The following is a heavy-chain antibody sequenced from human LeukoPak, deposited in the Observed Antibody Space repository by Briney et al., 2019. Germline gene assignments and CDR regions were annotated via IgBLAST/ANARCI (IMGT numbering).Heavy chain of an antibody. V-gene: IGHV3-49*04. CDR2: IRSKAYGGTT. J-gene: IGHJ4*02. D-gene: IGHD3-16*01. CDR1: GFTFSSYA. Sequence: PGGSLRLSCAASGFTFSSYAMSWVRQAPGKGLEWVGFIRSKAYGGTTEYAASVKGRFTISRDDSKSIAYLQMNSLKTEDTAVYYCTREGEYGGHTAFFDYWGQGTLVTVSS. CDR3: TREGEYGGHTAFFDY.